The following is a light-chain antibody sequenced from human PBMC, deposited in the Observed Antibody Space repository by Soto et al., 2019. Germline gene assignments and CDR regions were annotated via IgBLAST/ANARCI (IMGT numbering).Light chain of an antibody. CDR3: QQYYTRIT. CDR1: QSVLFSSDNKNY. CDR2: WAS. J-gene: IGKJ5*01. Sequence: DSVMTQSPDSLAVSLGERATINCKSSQSVLFSSDNKNYLAWYHQKPGQPPKLLIYWASIRESGVPERFSGSGSGTDFTLTISSLQAEDAAIYFCQQYYTRITFGQGTRLEIK. V-gene: IGKV4-1*01.